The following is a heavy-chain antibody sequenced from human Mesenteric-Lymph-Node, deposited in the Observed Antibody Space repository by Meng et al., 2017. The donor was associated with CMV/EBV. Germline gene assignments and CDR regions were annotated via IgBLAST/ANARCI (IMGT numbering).Heavy chain of an antibody. Sequence: GSLRLSCTVSGGSINNYYWAWIRQSPGKGLEWLGYIFHSGTTIYNPSLQSRVTISVDTSKNQFSLNLRSVTAADTGLYYCARNPWQNYFDYWGQGRLVPSPQ. V-gene: IGHV4-59*12. CDR1: GGSINNYY. CDR3: ARNPWQNYFDY. J-gene: IGHJ4*02. D-gene: IGHD5-12*01. CDR2: IFHSGTT.